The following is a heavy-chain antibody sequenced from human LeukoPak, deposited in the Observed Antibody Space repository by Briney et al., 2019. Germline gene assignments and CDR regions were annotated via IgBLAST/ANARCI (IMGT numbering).Heavy chain of an antibody. D-gene: IGHD3-22*01. J-gene: IGHJ4*02. CDR3: ARAGPQYYYYSSGYYYFDF. CDR2: IWCDGSNK. CDR1: GFTFSSYG. V-gene: IGHV3-33*01. Sequence: GGSLRLSCAASGFTFSSYGMHWVRQAPGKGLEWVAVIWCDGSNKYYADSVKGRFTISRDNAKNSLYLQMNSLRAEDTAVYYCARAGPQYYYYSSGYYYFDFWGQGTLVTVSS.